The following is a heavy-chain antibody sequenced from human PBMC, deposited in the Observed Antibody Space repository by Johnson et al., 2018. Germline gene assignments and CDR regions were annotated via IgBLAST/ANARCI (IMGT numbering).Heavy chain of an antibody. CDR1: GGSFNSYT. D-gene: IGHD3-9*01. CDR2: IIPMFGTT. CDR3: AREIYDNTAYNSEPFDW. J-gene: IGHJ3*01. V-gene: IGHV1-69*06. Sequence: QVQLVESGAEVKKPGSSVKVSCKASGGSFNSYTISWVRQAPGQGLEWTGWIIPMFGTTNSAQKFQGRVTITGDKSTNTAYMELSNLRSEDTAVYYCAREIYDNTAYNSEPFDWWGQGTMLTVSS.